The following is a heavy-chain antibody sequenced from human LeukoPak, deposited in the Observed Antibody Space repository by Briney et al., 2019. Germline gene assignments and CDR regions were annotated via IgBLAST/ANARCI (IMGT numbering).Heavy chain of an antibody. D-gene: IGHD6-19*01. Sequence: ASVKVSFKVSGYTLTELSMHWVRQPPGKGLEWMGGFDPEDGETIYAQKFQGRVTMTEDTSTDTAYMELSSLRSEDTAVYYCATLGEWSASQYSSGGDWGQGTLVTVSS. V-gene: IGHV1-24*01. CDR2: FDPEDGET. J-gene: IGHJ4*02. CDR3: ATLGEWSASQYSSGGD. CDR1: GYTLTELS.